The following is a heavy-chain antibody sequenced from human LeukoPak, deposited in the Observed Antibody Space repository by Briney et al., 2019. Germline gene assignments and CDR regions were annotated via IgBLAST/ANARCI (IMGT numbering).Heavy chain of an antibody. V-gene: IGHV4-59*01. CDR3: ARVRDGYNVADY. CDR1: GGSISGYY. J-gene: IGHJ4*02. Sequence: SETLSRTCTVSGGSISGYYWSWIRQPPGKGLEWIGYIYYSGSTNHNPSLKSRVTMSVDTSKNQFSLKLTSVTVADTAVYYCARVRDGYNVADYWGQGNLVTVSS. D-gene: IGHD5-24*01. CDR2: IYYSGST.